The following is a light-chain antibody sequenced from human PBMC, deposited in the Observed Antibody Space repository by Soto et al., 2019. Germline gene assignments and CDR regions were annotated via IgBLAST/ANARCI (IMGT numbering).Light chain of an antibody. J-gene: IGLJ2*01. Sequence: QSALTQPASVSGSLGQSITISGTGTSSDVGGYNYVSWYQQHPGKAPKLIIYEVFNRPSGVSTRFAGSKSANTASLTSSGLQAEDEVDYYCSSYTSTTASVVFGGGTKLTVL. CDR3: SSYTSTTASVV. CDR2: EVF. CDR1: SSDVGGYNY. V-gene: IGLV2-14*01.